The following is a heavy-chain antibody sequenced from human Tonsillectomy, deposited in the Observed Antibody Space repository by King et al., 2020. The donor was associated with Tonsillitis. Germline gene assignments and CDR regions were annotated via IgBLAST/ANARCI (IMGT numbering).Heavy chain of an antibody. Sequence: VQLVESGGGVVQPGGSLRLSCAASGFTFSSYGMHWVRQAPGKGLEWVAFIRDDGSKTHYADSVKGRFSISRDNSKNTLYLQMNSLRAEDTAVYYCGGMVYAGDYWGQGTRVTVSS. CDR2: IRDDGSKT. J-gene: IGHJ4*02. CDR3: GGMVYAGDY. D-gene: IGHD2-8*01. V-gene: IGHV3-30*02. CDR1: GFTFSSYG.